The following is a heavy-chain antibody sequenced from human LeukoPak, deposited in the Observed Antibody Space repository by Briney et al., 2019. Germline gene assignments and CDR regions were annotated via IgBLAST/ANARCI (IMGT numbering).Heavy chain of an antibody. CDR2: INHSGST. CDR1: GGSFSGYY. Sequence: SETLSLTCAVYGGSFSGYYWSWIRQPPGKGLEWIGEINHSGSTNYNPSLKSRVTISVDTSKHQSSLKLSSVTAADTAVYYCAGRFGVVINPHSWFDPWGQGTLVTVSS. D-gene: IGHD3-3*01. V-gene: IGHV4-34*01. J-gene: IGHJ5*02. CDR3: AGRFGVVINPHSWFDP.